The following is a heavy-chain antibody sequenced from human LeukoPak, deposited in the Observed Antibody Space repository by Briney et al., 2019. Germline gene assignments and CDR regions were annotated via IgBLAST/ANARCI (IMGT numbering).Heavy chain of an antibody. CDR1: GGSVIGGSGYY. J-gene: IGHJ4*02. CDR2: LYYSGST. CDR3: ARDSPFTYNDPGMPSPPYYFDY. D-gene: IGHD5-24*01. V-gene: IGHV4-39*07. Sequence: TSETLSLTCTVSGGSVIGGSGYYWGWVRQSPGKGLEWIGSLYYSGSTNYNPSLKSRVTMSVDTSKNQFSLKLSSVTAADTAVYYCARDSPFTYNDPGMPSPPYYFDYWGQGTLVTVSS.